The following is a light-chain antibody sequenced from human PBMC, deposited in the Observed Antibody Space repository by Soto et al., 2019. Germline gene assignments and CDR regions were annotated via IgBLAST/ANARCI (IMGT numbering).Light chain of an antibody. CDR1: SSNIGAGSD. Sequence: QSVLTQPPPVSGAPGQRVTISCTGSSSNIGAGSDVHWYQQVPGTAPKLLVYGSYNRPSGVPDRFSGSKSGTSASLAITGLQAEDEADFYCQSYDSSLSAWVFGTGTKVTVL. V-gene: IGLV1-40*01. CDR3: QSYDSSLSAWV. J-gene: IGLJ1*01. CDR2: GSY.